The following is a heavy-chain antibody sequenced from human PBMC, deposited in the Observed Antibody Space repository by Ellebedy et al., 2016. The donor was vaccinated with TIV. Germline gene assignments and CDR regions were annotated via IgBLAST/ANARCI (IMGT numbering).Heavy chain of an antibody. CDR1: GYTFTSYY. CDR3: AREDCSGGSCPYGMDV. V-gene: IGHV1-46*01. CDR2: INPSGGST. D-gene: IGHD2-15*01. J-gene: IGHJ6*02. Sequence: ASVKVSRXASGYTFTSYYMHWVRQAPGQGLEWMGIINPSGGSTSYAQKFQGRVTMTRDTSTSTVYMELSSLRSEDTAVYYCAREDCSGGSCPYGMDVWGQGTTVTVSS.